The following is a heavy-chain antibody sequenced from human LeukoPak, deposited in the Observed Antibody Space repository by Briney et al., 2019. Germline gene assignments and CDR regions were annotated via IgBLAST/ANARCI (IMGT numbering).Heavy chain of an antibody. Sequence: TSETLSLTCTVSGGSISSYYWSWIRQPAGKGLEWIGRIYTSGSTNYNPSLKSRVTISVDTSKNQLSLKVNSVTAADTAVYYCARDAEYSGYALGYFDYWGQGTLVTVSS. V-gene: IGHV4-4*07. J-gene: IGHJ4*02. CDR2: IYTSGST. D-gene: IGHD5-12*01. CDR1: GGSISSYY. CDR3: ARDAEYSGYALGYFDY.